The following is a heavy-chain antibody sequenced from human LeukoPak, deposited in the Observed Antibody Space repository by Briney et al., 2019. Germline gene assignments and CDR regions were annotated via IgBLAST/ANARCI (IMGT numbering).Heavy chain of an antibody. CDR3: ARDSNRVYYDSNGYYYYDAFDI. CDR1: GYTFTTSY. J-gene: IGHJ3*02. CDR2: INPSGDST. V-gene: IGHV1-46*01. D-gene: IGHD3-22*01. Sequence: AASVKVSCKASGYTFTTSYIHWVRQAPGQGLEWMGIINPSGDSTSYAQKFQGRVTMTRDTSTSTVYLELSSLRSEDTAVYYCARDSNRVYYDSNGYYYYDAFDIWGQGTMVTVSS.